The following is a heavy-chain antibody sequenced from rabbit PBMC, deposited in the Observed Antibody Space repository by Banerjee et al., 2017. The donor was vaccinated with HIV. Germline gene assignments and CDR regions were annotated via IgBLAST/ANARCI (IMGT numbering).Heavy chain of an antibody. D-gene: IGHD6-1*01. V-gene: IGHV1S45*01. CDR3: ARDRYYIYGYAYYALNL. CDR1: GIDFSSYYY. CDR2: IYTGSSGST. Sequence: QEQLVESGGGLVQPEGSLTLTCTASGIDFSSYYYMCWVRQAPGKGLEWIACIYTGSSGSTYYASWAKGRFTISKTSSTTVTLQMTSLTAADTATYFCARDRYYIYGYAYYALNLWGPGTLVTVS. J-gene: IGHJ4*01.